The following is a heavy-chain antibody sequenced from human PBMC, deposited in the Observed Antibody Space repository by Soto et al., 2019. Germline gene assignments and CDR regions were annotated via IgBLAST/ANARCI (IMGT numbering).Heavy chain of an antibody. D-gene: IGHD2-2*01. CDR2: IFYTGKT. CDR3: ARGAGIVLVPDAIFDS. J-gene: IGHJ4*02. Sequence: SETLSLTCTVSPDSLNGHYWSWLRQTPGKELEWIGYIFYTGKTNYNSSLRSRVTMTLDTFENQFSLQLTSVTSADTAIYYCARGAGIVLVPDAIFDSWGQGTLVTVSS. V-gene: IGHV4-59*11. CDR1: PDSLNGHY.